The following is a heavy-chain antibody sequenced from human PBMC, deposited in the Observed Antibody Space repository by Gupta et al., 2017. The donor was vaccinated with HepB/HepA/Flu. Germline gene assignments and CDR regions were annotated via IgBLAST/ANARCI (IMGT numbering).Heavy chain of an antibody. Sequence: QVTLRESGPALVKPTQTLTLTCTFSGFSRSTSGMCVSWIRQPPGKALEWLALIDWDDDKYYSTSLKTRLTISKDTSKNQVVLTMTNMDPVDTATYYCARIRLDYYDSSGYYGGFDPWGQGTLVTVSS. J-gene: IGHJ5*02. V-gene: IGHV2-70*01. CDR1: GFSRSTSGMC. D-gene: IGHD3-22*01. CDR2: IDWDDDK. CDR3: ARIRLDYYDSSGYYGGFDP.